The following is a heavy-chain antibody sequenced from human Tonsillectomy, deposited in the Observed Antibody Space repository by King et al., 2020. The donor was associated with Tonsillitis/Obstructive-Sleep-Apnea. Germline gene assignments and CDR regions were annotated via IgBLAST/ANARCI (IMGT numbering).Heavy chain of an antibody. CDR2: IYYSGST. J-gene: IGHJ4*02. V-gene: IGHV4-61*01. CDR3: ARASLRYDFWSGYLYYFDY. D-gene: IGHD3-3*01. Sequence: QLQESGPGLVKPSETLSLTCTVSGGSVSSGSYYWSWIRQPPGKGLEWMGYIYYSGSTNYNPSLVSRVTKSLDTAKNQFSLKLSSVTAADTAVYYCARASLRYDFWSGYLYYFDYWGQGTLVTVSS. CDR1: GGSVSSGSYY.